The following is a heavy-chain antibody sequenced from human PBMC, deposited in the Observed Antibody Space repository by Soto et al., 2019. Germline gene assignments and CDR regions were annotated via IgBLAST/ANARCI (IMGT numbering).Heavy chain of an antibody. D-gene: IGHD5-12*01. CDR1: GFTFSSYG. J-gene: IGHJ6*02. CDR2: ISYDGSNK. V-gene: IGHV3-30*18. CDR3: AKTLGDGYNRVFFYYYGMDV. Sequence: QVQLVESGGGVVQPGRSLRLSCAASGFTFSSYGMHWVRQAPGKGLEWVAVISYDGSNKYYADSVKGRFTISRDNSKNTLYLQINSLRAEDTAVYYCAKTLGDGYNRVFFYYYGMDVWGQGTTVTVSS.